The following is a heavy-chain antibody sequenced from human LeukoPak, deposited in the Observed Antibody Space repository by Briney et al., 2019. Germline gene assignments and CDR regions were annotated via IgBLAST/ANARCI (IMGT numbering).Heavy chain of an antibody. D-gene: IGHD3-22*01. Sequence: AGGSLRLSCVASEFTFSSYWMHWVRQAPGEGLVWVSVINSDGSTTLYADSVKGRFTISRDNAKNTLYLQMNSLRAEDTAVYYCARRRSRGYKDDAFDIWGQGTMVTVSS. CDR2: INSDGSTT. J-gene: IGHJ3*02. V-gene: IGHV3-74*03. CDR3: ARRRSRGYKDDAFDI. CDR1: EFTFSSYW.